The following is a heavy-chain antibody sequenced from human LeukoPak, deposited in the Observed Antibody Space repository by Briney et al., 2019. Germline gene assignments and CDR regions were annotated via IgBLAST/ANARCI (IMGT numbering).Heavy chain of an antibody. D-gene: IGHD3-10*01. Sequence: GGSLRLSCAASGFTFSSYAMHWVRQAPGKGLEWVTVISYDGSNKYYADSVKGRFTISRDNSKNTLYLQMNSLRAEDTAVYYCARDGYYGSGSQFDYWGQGTLVTVSS. J-gene: IGHJ4*02. V-gene: IGHV3-30-3*01. CDR3: ARDGYYGSGSQFDY. CDR1: GFTFSSYA. CDR2: ISYDGSNK.